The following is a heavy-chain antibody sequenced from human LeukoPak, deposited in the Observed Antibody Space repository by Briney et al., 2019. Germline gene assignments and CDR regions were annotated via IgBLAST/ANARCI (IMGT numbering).Heavy chain of an antibody. D-gene: IGHD1-20*01. CDR1: GFTFSSYA. Sequence: LSGGSLRLSCAASGFTFSSYAMHWVRQAPGKGLEWVAVISYDGSNKYYADSVKGRFTISRDNSKNTLYLQMNSLRAEDTAVYYCARFPGITGTTPYFDYWGQGTLVTVSS. V-gene: IGHV3-30*04. CDR2: ISYDGSNK. CDR3: ARFPGITGTTPYFDY. J-gene: IGHJ4*02.